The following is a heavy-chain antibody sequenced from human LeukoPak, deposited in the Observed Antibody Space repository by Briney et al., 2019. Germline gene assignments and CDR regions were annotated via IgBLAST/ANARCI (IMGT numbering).Heavy chain of an antibody. V-gene: IGHV5-51*01. CDR3: ARWGLEDSSGFFYFDS. CDR1: GYKFSDFW. CDR2: ILPDQSEP. D-gene: IGHD3-22*01. Sequence: GEPLEISCKASGYKFSDFWIAWVRQMPGKGLEWMGVILPDQSEPRYHPSFEGQVTISADTSFSTTSLQWTGLKASDSALYFCARWGLEDSSGFFYFDSWGQGTLVTVSS. J-gene: IGHJ4*02.